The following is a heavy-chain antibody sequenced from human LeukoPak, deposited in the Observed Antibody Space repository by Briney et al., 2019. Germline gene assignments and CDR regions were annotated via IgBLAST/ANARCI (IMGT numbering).Heavy chain of an antibody. CDR2: ISGSGGST. V-gene: IGHV3-23*01. D-gene: IGHD3-22*01. Sequence: GGSLRLSCAASGFTFSSYAMSWVRQAPGKGLEWVSAISGSGGSTYYADSVKGRFTISRDNSKNTLYLQMNSLRAEDTAVYYCAKPYDSSGYYQTDYWGQGTLVTVSS. J-gene: IGHJ4*02. CDR1: GFTFSSYA. CDR3: AKPYDSSGYYQTDY.